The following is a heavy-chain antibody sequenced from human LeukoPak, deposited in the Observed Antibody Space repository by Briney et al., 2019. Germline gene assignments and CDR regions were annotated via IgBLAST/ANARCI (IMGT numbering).Heavy chain of an antibody. CDR1: GGSISSGDYY. V-gene: IGHV4-61*08. J-gene: IGHJ4*02. Sequence: SETLSLTCTVSGGSISSGDYYWSWIRQPPGKGLEWIGYIYYSGSANYNPSLKSRVTISVDTSKNQFSLKLSSVTAADTAVYYCARDAAAAGFDYWGQGTLVTVSS. CDR3: ARDAAAAGFDY. CDR2: IYYSGSA. D-gene: IGHD6-13*01.